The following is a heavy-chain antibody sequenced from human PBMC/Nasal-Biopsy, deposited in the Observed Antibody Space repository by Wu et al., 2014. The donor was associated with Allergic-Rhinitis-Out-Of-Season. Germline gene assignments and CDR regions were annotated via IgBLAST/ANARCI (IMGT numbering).Heavy chain of an antibody. Sequence: TNYNPSLKSRVTISVDTSKNQFSLKLSSVTAADTAVYYCARARIRYFYGSGSPHFGFDYWGQGTLVTVSS. V-gene: IGHV4-34*01. J-gene: IGHJ4*02. CDR2: T. D-gene: IGHD3-10*01. CDR3: ARARIRYFYGSGSPHFGFDY.